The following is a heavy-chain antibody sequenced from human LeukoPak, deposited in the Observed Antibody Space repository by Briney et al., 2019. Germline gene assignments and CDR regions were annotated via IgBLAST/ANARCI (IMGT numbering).Heavy chain of an antibody. CDR2: IIPIFGTA. Sequence: SVKVSCKASGGTFSSYAISWVRQAPGQGLEWMGGIIPIFGTANYAQKFQGRVTITTDESTSTAYMELSSLRSEDTAVYYCARAQPTKRTVTHHFDYWGQGTLVTVSS. V-gene: IGHV1-69*05. J-gene: IGHJ4*02. D-gene: IGHD4-17*01. CDR3: ARAQPTKRTVTHHFDY. CDR1: GGTFSSYA.